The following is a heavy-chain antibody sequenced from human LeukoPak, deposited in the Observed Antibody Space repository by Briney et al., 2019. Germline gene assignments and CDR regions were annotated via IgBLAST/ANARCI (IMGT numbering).Heavy chain of an antibody. CDR3: AKDTTPPKAGFDR. CDR1: GFTLSSYG. J-gene: IGHJ5*02. V-gene: IGHV3-30*02. Sequence: GGSLRLSCAASGFTLSSYGMHWVRQAPGKGLERVAFIRYDGSNKYYADSVKGRFTISRDNSKNTLYLQMNSLRAEDTAVYYCAKDTTPPKAGFDRWGQGTLVTVSS. CDR2: IRYDGSNK. D-gene: IGHD1-14*01.